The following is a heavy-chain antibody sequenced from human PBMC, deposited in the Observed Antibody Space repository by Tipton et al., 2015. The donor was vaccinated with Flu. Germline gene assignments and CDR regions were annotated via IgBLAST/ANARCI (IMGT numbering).Heavy chain of an antibody. V-gene: IGHV4-34*01. CDR2: INHSGST. D-gene: IGHD2-2*01. CDR3: ARGSELGYCSSPSCYIRRARGYYYYGMDV. CDR1: GGSFSGYY. Sequence: TLSLTCAVYGGSFSGYYWSWIRQPPGKGLEWIGEINHSGSTNYNPSLKSRVTISVDTSKNQFSLKLSSVTAADTAVYYCARGSELGYCSSPSCYIRRARGYYYYGMDVWGQGTTVPVSS. J-gene: IGHJ6*02.